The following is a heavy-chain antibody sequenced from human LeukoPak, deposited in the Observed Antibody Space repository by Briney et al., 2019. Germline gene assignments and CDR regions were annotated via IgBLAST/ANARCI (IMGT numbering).Heavy chain of an antibody. V-gene: IGHV1-2*06. CDR1: XXTXXXXY. CDR3: ARVGYYESSGYYEY. J-gene: IGHJ4*02. D-gene: IGHD3-22*01. Sequence: VKVSCRASXXTXXXXYMHWXRXAPGXXLXXXXRINPNSGGTNYAQKFQGRVTMTRDTSISTVYMELSRLRSDDTAVYYCARVGYYESSGYYEYWGQGTLVTVSS. CDR2: INPNSGGT.